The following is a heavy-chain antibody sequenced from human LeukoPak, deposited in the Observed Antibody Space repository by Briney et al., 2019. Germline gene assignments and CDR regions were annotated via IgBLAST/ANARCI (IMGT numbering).Heavy chain of an antibody. CDR3: ARGNLRMVRGVIKGNWFDP. CDR1: GGSISSSSYY. D-gene: IGHD3-10*01. CDR2: IYYSGST. Sequence: SETLSLTCTVSGGSISSSSYYWGWIRQPPGKGLEWIGSIYYSGSTYYNPSLKSRVTISVDTSKNQFSLKLSSVTAADTAVYYCARGNLRMVRGVIKGNWFDPWGQGTLVTVSS. V-gene: IGHV4-39*07. J-gene: IGHJ5*02.